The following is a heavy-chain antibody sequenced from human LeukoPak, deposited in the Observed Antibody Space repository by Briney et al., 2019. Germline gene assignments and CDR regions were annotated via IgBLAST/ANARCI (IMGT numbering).Heavy chain of an antibody. CDR2: VYSSGKT. CDR1: SGPISSPNYY. D-gene: IGHD3-22*01. CDR3: ARGVDSSGYQHKGFDP. Sequence: SETLSLTCIVSSGPISSPNYYWSWIRQPAGKALEWIGRVYSSGKTDYNASLKSRVTISVDTSRNQFSLKLSSVTAADTAVYYCARGVDSSGYQHKGFDPWGQGTLVTVSS. V-gene: IGHV4-61*02. J-gene: IGHJ5*02.